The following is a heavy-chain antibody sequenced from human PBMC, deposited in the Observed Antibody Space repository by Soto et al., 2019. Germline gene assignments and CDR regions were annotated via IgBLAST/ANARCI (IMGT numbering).Heavy chain of an antibody. Sequence: QAHLEQSGAELKRPGASVKVSCKASGYTFRDFVINWLRQASGQGPEWMGWMNAKSGDTFFAQRFQGKFNMTWDTSLSTAYMEVGSLTSDDTAIYYCARGNPFNYAGFDVWGQGTTVAVSS. J-gene: IGHJ6*02. D-gene: IGHD3-16*01. CDR1: GYTFRDFV. CDR3: ARGNPFNYAGFDV. V-gene: IGHV1-8*01. CDR2: MNAKSGDT.